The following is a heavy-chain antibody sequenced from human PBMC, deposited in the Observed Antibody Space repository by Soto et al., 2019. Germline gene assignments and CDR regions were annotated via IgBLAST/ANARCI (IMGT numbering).Heavy chain of an antibody. J-gene: IGHJ6*02. CDR2: INHSGST. Sequence: PSETLSLTCAVYGGSFSCYYWSWIRQPPGKGLEWIGEINHSGSTNYNPSLKSRVTISVDTSKNQFSLKLSSVTAADTAVYYCARRYFDWFDYYYGMDVWGQGTTVTVSS. D-gene: IGHD3-9*01. CDR1: GGSFSCYY. CDR3: ARRYFDWFDYYYGMDV. V-gene: IGHV4-34*01.